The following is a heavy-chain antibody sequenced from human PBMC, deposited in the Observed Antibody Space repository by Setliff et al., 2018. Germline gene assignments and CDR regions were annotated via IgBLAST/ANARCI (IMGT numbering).Heavy chain of an antibody. J-gene: IGHJ5*01. D-gene: IGHD2-8*01. Sequence: ASVKVSCKTSGYSFIRYYMYWVRQAPGQGLEWMGLINVSGGSASYEQKFQGRVTMTRDTSTGTVYMELTSLKSEDTAVYYCARLVRYCTRTACQKVAGDESWGQGTLVAVSS. V-gene: IGHV1-46*01. CDR2: INVSGGSA. CDR3: ARLVRYCTRTACQKVAGDES. CDR1: GYSFIRYY.